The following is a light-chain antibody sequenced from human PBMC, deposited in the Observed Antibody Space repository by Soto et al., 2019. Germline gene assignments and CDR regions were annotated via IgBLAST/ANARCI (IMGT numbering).Light chain of an antibody. Sequence: DIQMTQSPSTLSASVGDRVTITCRASQSISSWLAWYQQKPGKAPKSLMYKASSLESGVPSMFSGGGSGTKFTLTISSLHPDDLAEYYFQQYNSYPITVGHGTRLE. CDR1: QSISSW. J-gene: IGKJ5*01. CDR2: KAS. V-gene: IGKV1-5*03. CDR3: QQYNSYPIT.